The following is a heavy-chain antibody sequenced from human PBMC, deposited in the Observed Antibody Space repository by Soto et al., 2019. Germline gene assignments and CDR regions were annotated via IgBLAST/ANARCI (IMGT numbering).Heavy chain of an antibody. CDR3: AKDMPGEGNRLYSSSWYYWYFDL. Sequence: EVQLVESGGGLVQPGRSLRLSCAASGFTFDDYAMHWVRQAPGKGLEWVSGISWNSGSIGYADSVKGRFTISRDNAKNSLYLQMNSLRAEDTALYYCAKDMPGEGNRLYSSSWYYWYFDLWGRGTLVTVSS. D-gene: IGHD6-6*01. V-gene: IGHV3-9*01. J-gene: IGHJ2*01. CDR1: GFTFDDYA. CDR2: ISWNSGSI.